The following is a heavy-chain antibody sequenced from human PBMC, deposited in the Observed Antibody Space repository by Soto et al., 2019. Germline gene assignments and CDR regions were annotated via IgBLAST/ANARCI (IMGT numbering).Heavy chain of an antibody. CDR3: GKVGLGDYDAFDI. CDR1: GYSFTRYW. V-gene: IGHV5-51*01. D-gene: IGHD3-10*01. J-gene: IGHJ3*02. Sequence: GESLNISCTGSGYSFTRYWSGRVLQLPGKGLEWMGIIYPGDSDTRYSPSFQGQVTMSADKSTTTAYLQWSSLKASDTAIYYCGKVGLGDYDAFDIWGQGTMVTVSS. CDR2: IYPGDSDT.